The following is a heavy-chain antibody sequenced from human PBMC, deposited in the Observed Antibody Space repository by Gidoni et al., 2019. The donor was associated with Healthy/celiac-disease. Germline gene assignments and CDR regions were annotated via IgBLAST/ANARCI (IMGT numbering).Heavy chain of an antibody. V-gene: IGHV5-51*01. J-gene: IGHJ4*02. CDR2: IYPGDSDT. CDR1: VYSCTSYW. Sequence: EVQLGQPVAEVKKPGEPLKISGKGSVYSCTSYWMGWVRQMPGTGLEWMGIIYPGDSDTRYRPSFQCQVTISADKSISTAYLQWSSLKASDTAMYYCARHSSCYYGYVDYWGQGTLVTVSS. D-gene: IGHD3-22*01. CDR3: ARHSSCYYGYVDY.